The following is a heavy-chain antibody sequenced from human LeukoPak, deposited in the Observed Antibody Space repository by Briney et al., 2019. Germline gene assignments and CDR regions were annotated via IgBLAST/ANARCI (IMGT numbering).Heavy chain of an antibody. J-gene: IGHJ4*02. CDR2: IGSSGDIT. V-gene: IGHV3-23*01. Sequence: GGSLRLSCAASGFTFSSYAMSWVRQAPGMGLEWVASIGSSGDITYYADSVKGRFTISRDNSKNTLYLQMNSPRAEDTAAYYCAKDGNWARFENWGQGTLVTVSS. CDR3: AKDGNWARFEN. D-gene: IGHD7-27*01. CDR1: GFTFSSYA.